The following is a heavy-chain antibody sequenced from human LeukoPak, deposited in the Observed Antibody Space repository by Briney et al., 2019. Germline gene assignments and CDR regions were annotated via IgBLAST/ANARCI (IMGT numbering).Heavy chain of an antibody. CDR3: GRTLLQWVEIEL. Sequence: SETLSLTCTVSGDSISSSSYSWGWIRQPPGKGLEWIGSIYYSGSTYYNPSLKSRVTISVDTSKNQFSLKLSSVTAADTAVYLCGRTLLQWVEIELRGQGNPV. CDR1: GDSISSSSYS. CDR2: IYYSGST. V-gene: IGHV4-39*01. D-gene: IGHD6-19*01. J-gene: IGHJ4*02.